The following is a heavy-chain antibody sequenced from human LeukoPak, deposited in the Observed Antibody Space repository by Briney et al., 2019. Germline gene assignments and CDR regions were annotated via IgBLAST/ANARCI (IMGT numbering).Heavy chain of an antibody. Sequence: GGSLRLSCAASGFTFSGYWMHWVRQAPGKGLVWVSRIKSDGSSTSYADSVKGRFAISRDNAKNTLYLQLNSLRAEDTAVYYCARDTVVVPQGDAFDLWGQGTMVTVSS. V-gene: IGHV3-74*01. J-gene: IGHJ3*01. CDR2: IKSDGSST. CDR1: GFTFSGYW. D-gene: IGHD2-2*01. CDR3: ARDTVVVPQGDAFDL.